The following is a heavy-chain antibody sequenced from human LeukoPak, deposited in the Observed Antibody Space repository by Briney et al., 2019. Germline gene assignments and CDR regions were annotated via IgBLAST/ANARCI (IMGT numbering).Heavy chain of an antibody. CDR2: IYYDGSNK. V-gene: IGHV3-33*01. D-gene: IGHD2-15*01. CDR3: ARISCTGGNCRPYSYYDMDV. Sequence: GGSLRLSCAASGFIFRNYGIHWVRQAPGKGLEWVALIYYDGSNKYYADSVKGRFTISRDNSKNTLYLQMNSLRAEDTAVYYCARISCTGGNCRPYSYYDMDVWGQGTTVTVSS. CDR1: GFIFRNYG. J-gene: IGHJ6*02.